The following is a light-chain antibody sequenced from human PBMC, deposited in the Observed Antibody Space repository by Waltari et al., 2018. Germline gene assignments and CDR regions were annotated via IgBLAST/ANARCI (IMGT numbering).Light chain of an antibody. CDR3: QQRSNWPLT. V-gene: IGKV3-11*01. Sequence: EIVLTQSPATLSLSPGDRATLSCRASHSIANYLAWYQQRPGQAPRLLIYDTSNRATGIPARFSGNGYETDFTLTISSLEPEDFGVYYCQQRSNWPLTFGGGTKVEIK. CDR2: DTS. J-gene: IGKJ4*01. CDR1: HSIANY.